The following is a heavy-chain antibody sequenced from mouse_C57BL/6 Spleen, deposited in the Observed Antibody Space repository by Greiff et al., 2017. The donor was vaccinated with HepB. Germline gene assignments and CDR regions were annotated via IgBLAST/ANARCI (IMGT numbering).Heavy chain of an antibody. CDR3: ARSDYYGPVRGAMDY. J-gene: IGHJ4*01. CDR1: GYTFTSYW. CDR2: IHPNSGST. Sequence: QVQLQQPGAELVKPGASVKLSCKASGYTFTSYWMHWVKQRPGQGLEWIGMIHPNSGSTNYNEKFKSKATLTVDKSSSTAYMQLSSLTSEDSAVYYCARSDYYGPVRGAMDYWGQGTSVTVSS. D-gene: IGHD1-1*01. V-gene: IGHV1-64*01.